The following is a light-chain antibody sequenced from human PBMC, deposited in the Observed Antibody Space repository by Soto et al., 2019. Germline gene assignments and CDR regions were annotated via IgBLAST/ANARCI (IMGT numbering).Light chain of an antibody. CDR2: KTS. CDR1: QTINNW. V-gene: IGKV1-5*03. J-gene: IGKJ3*01. CDR3: QQYKTT. Sequence: DVLLTQSPSTLSASIGDRVTITCRASQTINNWLAWYPQKPGKAPKLLIHKTSTVESGVPSRFSGNGSGTEFTLTISSLQPDDVATYYSQQYKTTFGPGTKVDI.